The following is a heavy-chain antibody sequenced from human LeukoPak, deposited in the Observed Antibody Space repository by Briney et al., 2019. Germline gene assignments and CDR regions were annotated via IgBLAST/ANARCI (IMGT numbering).Heavy chain of an antibody. CDR3: AKGRGYYYYYMDV. CDR2: ISGSGGST. CDR1: GFTFSSSG. V-gene: IGHV3-23*01. J-gene: IGHJ6*03. Sequence: SGGSLRLSCAASGFTFSSSGMSWVRQAPGKGLEWVSAISGSGGSTYYADSVKGRFTISRDISKNTLYLQMNSLRAEDTAVYYCAKGRGYYYYYMDVWGKGTTVTISS.